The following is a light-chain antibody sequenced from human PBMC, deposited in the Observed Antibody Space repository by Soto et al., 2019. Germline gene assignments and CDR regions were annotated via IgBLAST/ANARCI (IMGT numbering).Light chain of an antibody. CDR3: QQYNKYSWT. J-gene: IGKJ1*01. CDR2: DAS. CDR1: QSVSSW. Sequence: DIQMTQSPSTLSASVGDRVTITCRASQSVSSWLAWYQQKPGKAPKLLIYDASNLESGVPSRFSGSGSGTEFTLTISSLQPDDFATYYCQQYNKYSWTFGRGTKVEVK. V-gene: IGKV1-5*01.